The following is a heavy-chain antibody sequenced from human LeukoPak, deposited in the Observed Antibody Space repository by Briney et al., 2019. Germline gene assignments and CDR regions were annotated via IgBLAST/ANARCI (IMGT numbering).Heavy chain of an antibody. CDR1: GFTFSDYY. CDR3: ARVGVVVAATDLDWYFDL. J-gene: IGHJ2*01. Sequence: PGGSLRLSCAASGFTFSDYYMSWIRQAPGKGLEWVSYISSSGSTIYYADSVKGRFTISRDNAKNSRYLQMNSLRAEDTAVYYCARVGVVVAATDLDWYFDLWGRGTLVTVSS. V-gene: IGHV3-11*01. CDR2: ISSSGSTI. D-gene: IGHD2-15*01.